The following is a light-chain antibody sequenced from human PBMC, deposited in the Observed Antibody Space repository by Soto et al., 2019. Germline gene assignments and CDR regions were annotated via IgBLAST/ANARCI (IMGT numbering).Light chain of an antibody. CDR3: KSYTSSSTYV. V-gene: IGLV2-14*03. CDR2: DVN. Sequence: QSALTQPASVSGSPGQSITISRTGTSSDVGGYNYVSWYQHNPGKAPKLMMYDVNNRPSGVSNRFSGSKSGNAASLTISGLQAEDEADYFCKSYTSSSTYVFGTGTKVTVL. J-gene: IGLJ1*01. CDR1: SSDVGGYNY.